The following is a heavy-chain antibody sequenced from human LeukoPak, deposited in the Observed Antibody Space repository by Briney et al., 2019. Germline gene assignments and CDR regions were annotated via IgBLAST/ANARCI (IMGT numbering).Heavy chain of an antibody. CDR3: ARTVATSSDAFDI. CDR2: INSDGSST. J-gene: IGHJ3*02. CDR1: GFTFSSYW. D-gene: IGHD5-12*01. Sequence: PGGSLRLSCAASGFTFSSYWMHWVRQAPGKGLVWVSRINSDGSSTSYADSVKGRFTISRDNAKNTLYLQMNSLRAEDTAVYYCARTVATSSDAFDIWGQRTMVTVSS. V-gene: IGHV3-74*01.